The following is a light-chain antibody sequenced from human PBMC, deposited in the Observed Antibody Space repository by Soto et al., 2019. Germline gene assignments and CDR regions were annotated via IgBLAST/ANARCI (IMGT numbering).Light chain of an antibody. CDR1: QSVSSY. V-gene: IGKV3-15*01. CDR2: GAS. J-gene: IGKJ1*01. Sequence: EIVLTQSPGTLSLSPGERATLSCRASQSVSSYLAWYQQKPGQAPRLLIYGASTWASGIPVRFSGSGSGTDFTLTITSLQSEDFAIYYCQQYNTWTWTFGQGTKVDIK. CDR3: QQYNTWTWT.